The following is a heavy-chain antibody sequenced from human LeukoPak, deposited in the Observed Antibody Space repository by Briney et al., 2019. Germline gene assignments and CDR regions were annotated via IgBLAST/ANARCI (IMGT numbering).Heavy chain of an antibody. CDR3: ARPDTAMAYFDY. J-gene: IGHJ4*02. CDR2: IIPIFGTA. D-gene: IGHD5-18*01. Sequence: SVRVSCKASGGTFSSYAISWVRQAPGQGLEWMGGIIPIFGTANYAQKFQGRVTITADESTSTAYMELSSLRSEDTAVYYCARPDTAMAYFDYWGQGTLVTVSS. CDR1: GGTFSSYA. V-gene: IGHV1-69*13.